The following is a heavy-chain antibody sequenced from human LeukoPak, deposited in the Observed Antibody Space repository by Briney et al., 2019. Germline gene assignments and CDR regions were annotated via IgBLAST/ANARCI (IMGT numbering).Heavy chain of an antibody. Sequence: TGGSLRLSCAASGFTFDDYAMHWVRQAPGKGLEWVSGISWNSGSIGYADSVKGRFTISRDNAKNSLYLQMNSLRAEDTALYYCAKGGWGPYYYGSGGAFDIWGQGTMVTVSS. J-gene: IGHJ3*02. D-gene: IGHD3-10*01. V-gene: IGHV3-9*01. CDR1: GFTFDDYA. CDR3: AKGGWGPYYYGSGGAFDI. CDR2: ISWNSGSI.